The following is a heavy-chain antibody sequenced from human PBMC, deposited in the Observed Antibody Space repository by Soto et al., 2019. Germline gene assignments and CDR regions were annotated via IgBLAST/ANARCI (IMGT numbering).Heavy chain of an antibody. CDR2: IIPIFGTA. V-gene: IGHV1-69*13. CDR1: GGTFSSYA. D-gene: IGHD5-12*01. Sequence: SVKVSCKASGGTFSSYAISWVRQAPGQGLEWMGGIIPIFGTANYAQKFQGRVTIIADESTSTAYMELSSLRSEDTAVYYCARGERWLQFDYYYGMDVWGQGTTVTVSS. CDR3: ARGERWLQFDYYYGMDV. J-gene: IGHJ6*02.